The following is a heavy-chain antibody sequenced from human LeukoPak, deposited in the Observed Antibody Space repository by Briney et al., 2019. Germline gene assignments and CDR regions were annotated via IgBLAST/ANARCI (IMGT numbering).Heavy chain of an antibody. CDR2: ISSSSSYI. J-gene: IGHJ4*02. D-gene: IGHD6-19*01. CDR3: ANGRYSSGWYGEFDY. V-gene: IGHV3-21*01. CDR1: GFTFSNYA. Sequence: GGSLRLSCAASGFTFSNYAMTWVRQAPGKGLEWVSSISSSSSYIYHADSVKGRFTISRDNAKNSLYLQMNSLRAEDTAVYYCANGRYSSGWYGEFDYWGQGTLVTVSS.